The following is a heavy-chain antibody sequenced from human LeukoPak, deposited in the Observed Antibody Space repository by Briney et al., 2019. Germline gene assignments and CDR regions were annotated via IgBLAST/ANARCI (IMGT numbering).Heavy chain of an antibody. Sequence: SETLSLTCTVSGGSISSYDWSWIRQPPGKGLEWIGYIYYNGSTNHNPSLKSRVTVSVDASKNYFSLKLSSVTAADTATYYCARRAGNYFAFDIWGQGTMVTVSS. J-gene: IGHJ3*02. D-gene: IGHD1-7*01. CDR2: IYYNGST. CDR1: GGSISSYD. V-gene: IGHV4-59*08. CDR3: ARRAGNYFAFDI.